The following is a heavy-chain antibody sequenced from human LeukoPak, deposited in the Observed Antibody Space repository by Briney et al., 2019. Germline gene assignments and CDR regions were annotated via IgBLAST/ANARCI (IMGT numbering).Heavy chain of an antibody. V-gene: IGHV3-21*01. CDR3: ARDNYDFWSGYHEQIDY. CDR2: ISSSSSYI. Sequence: GGSLRLSCAASGLTFSSYSLNWVRQPPGKGLEWVSSISSSSSYIYYADSVKARFTISRDNANTSLYLQMNSLRAEDTAVYYCARDNYDFWSGYHEQIDYWGQGTLVTVSS. J-gene: IGHJ4*02. CDR1: GLTFSSYS. D-gene: IGHD3-3*01.